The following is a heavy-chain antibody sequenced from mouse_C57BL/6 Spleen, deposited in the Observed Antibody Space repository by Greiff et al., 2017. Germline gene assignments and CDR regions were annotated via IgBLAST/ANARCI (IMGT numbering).Heavy chain of an antibody. V-gene: IGHV1-76*01. J-gene: IGHJ1*01. CDR3: ARSGDGYRYFDV. CDR2: IYPGSGNT. CDR1: GYTFTDYY. Sequence: VQLQQSGAELVRPGASVKLSCKASGYTFTDYYINWVKQRPGQGLEWIARIYPGSGNTYYNEKFKGKATLTAEKSSSTAYMQLSSLTSADAAVYFCARSGDGYRYFDVWGPGTTVTVSS. D-gene: IGHD2-3*01.